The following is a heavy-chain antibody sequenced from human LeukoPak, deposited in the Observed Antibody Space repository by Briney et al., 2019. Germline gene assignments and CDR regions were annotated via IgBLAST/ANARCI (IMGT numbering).Heavy chain of an antibody. CDR1: GFTFSSYA. Sequence: PGRSLRLSCAASGFTFSSYAMSWVRQAPGKGLEWVSAISPSGGSTYYADSVKGRFTISRDNSKNTLYLQLNSLRAEDTAIYYCAKDRRAVGSENWGQGTLVTVSS. J-gene: IGHJ4*02. V-gene: IGHV3-23*01. CDR3: AKDRRAVGSEN. D-gene: IGHD6-13*01. CDR2: ISPSGGST.